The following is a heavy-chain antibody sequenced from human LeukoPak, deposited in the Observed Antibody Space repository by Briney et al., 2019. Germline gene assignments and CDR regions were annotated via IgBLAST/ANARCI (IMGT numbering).Heavy chain of an antibody. CDR2: ISGSGGST. J-gene: IGHJ6*03. V-gene: IGHV3-23*01. CDR1: GFTFSSYA. D-gene: IGHD3-10*01. Sequence: GGSLRLSCAASGFTFSSYAMTWVRQAPGKGLEWVSTISGSGGSTYYADSVKGRFTISRDNSKNTLYLQMNSLRAEDTAVYYCARGKTGSYYSRSYYMDVWGKGTTVTISS. CDR3: ARGKTGSYYSRSYYMDV.